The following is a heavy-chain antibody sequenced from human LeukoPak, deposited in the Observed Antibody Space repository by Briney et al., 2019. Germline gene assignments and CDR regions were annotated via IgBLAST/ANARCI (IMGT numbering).Heavy chain of an antibody. CDR1: GGSFSTSSYF. J-gene: IGHJ3*02. CDR3: ARGIAAASERAFDI. V-gene: IGHV4-39*07. Sequence: SETLSLTCIVSGGSFSTSSYFWGWIRQPPGKGLEWIGRIYSSGSTDYNPSLKSRVTMSVDTSKNQFSLKMRSVTAADTAVYYCARGIAAASERAFDIXXXGTMVTVSS. D-gene: IGHD6-13*01. CDR2: IYSSGST.